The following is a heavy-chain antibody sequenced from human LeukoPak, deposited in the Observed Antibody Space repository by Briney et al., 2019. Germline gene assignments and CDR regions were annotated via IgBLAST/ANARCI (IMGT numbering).Heavy chain of an antibody. J-gene: IGHJ4*02. CDR3: ARDEVGPFDY. V-gene: IGHV1-2*02. CDR2: FNPNSGGA. CDR1: GYPFTDYY. D-gene: IGHD1-26*01. Sequence: ASVKLSCKASGYPFTDYYMHCVRQAPGQGLEWMGWFNPNSGGAIYAQKFQGRVTMTRDTSISTAYMEVSSLRPDDTAVYYCARDEVGPFDYWGQGTLVTVSS.